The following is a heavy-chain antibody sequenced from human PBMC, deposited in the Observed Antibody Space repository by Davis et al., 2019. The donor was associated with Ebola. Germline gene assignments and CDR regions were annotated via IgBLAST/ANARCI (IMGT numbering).Heavy chain of an antibody. Sequence: HTGGSLRLSCAASGFTFSSYWMHWVRQAPGKGLVWVSRINSDGSSTSYADSVKGRFTISRDNSKNTLYLQMYSLRAEDTAVFYCARDPSTTDYSDYFDYWGQGTLVTVSS. D-gene: IGHD4-11*01. J-gene: IGHJ4*02. CDR2: INSDGSST. CDR3: ARDPSTTDYSDYFDY. CDR1: GFTFSSYW. V-gene: IGHV3-74*01.